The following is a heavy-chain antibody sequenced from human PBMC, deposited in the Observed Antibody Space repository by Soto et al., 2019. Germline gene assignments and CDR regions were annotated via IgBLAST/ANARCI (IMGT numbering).Heavy chain of an antibody. Sequence: SETLSLTCTVSGGSINNYYGTWIRQSPGRGLEWIGYVYYTGSTNYNPSLKSRVTMSLDTSRNQFSLSLSSVTAADTAVYYCARRYGSCFDYWGQGTLVTVS. D-gene: IGHD5-18*01. J-gene: IGHJ4*02. CDR2: VYYTGST. V-gene: IGHV4-59*08. CDR1: GGSINNYY. CDR3: ARRYGSCFDY.